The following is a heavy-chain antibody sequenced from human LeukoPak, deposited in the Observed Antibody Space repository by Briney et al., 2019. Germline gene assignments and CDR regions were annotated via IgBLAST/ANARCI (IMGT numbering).Heavy chain of an antibody. D-gene: IGHD2-15*01. CDR2: INAYNGNT. V-gene: IGHV1-18*01. J-gene: IGHJ4*02. Sequence: ASVKVSCKASGYTFTSYGVSWVRQAPGQGLKWMGWINAYNGNTNYAQNLQDRVTMTTDTSTSTAYTELRSLRSDDTAVYYCAREGYCSGGSCYRDFDYWGQGTLVTVSS. CDR1: GYTFTSYG. CDR3: AREGYCSGGSCYRDFDY.